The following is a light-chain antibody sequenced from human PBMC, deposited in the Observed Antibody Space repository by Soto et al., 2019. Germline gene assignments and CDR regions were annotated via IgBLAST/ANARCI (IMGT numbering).Light chain of an antibody. Sequence: SYELTQPPSVSVSPGQTATITCSGDALPKQYAYWYQQKPGQAPVLVIYKDSERPSGIPERFSGSSSGTTVTLTISGVQAEDEADYYCQSADSSGTFYVFGTGTKVTVL. J-gene: IGLJ1*01. CDR1: ALPKQY. CDR3: QSADSSGTFYV. V-gene: IGLV3-25*02. CDR2: KDS.